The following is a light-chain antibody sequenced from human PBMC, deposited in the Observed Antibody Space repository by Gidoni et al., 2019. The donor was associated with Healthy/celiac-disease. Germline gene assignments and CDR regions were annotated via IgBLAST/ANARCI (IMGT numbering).Light chain of an antibody. CDR1: SSYVGGYNY. J-gene: IGLJ2*01. Sequence: QSALTQPPSVSGSPGQSIPISCTGTSSYVGGYNYVSWYQQHPGKAPKPMIYEVSNRPSGVPDRFSGSKSGNTASLTISGLQAEDEADYYCSSYTSSSTLVFGGGTKLTVL. CDR3: SSYTSSSTLV. CDR2: EVS. V-gene: IGLV2-14*01.